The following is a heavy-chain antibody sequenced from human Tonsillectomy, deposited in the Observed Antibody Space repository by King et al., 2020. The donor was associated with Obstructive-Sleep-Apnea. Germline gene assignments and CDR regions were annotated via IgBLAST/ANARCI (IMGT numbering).Heavy chain of an antibody. CDR2: IKSKTDDGTT. D-gene: IGHD3-22*01. J-gene: IGHJ4*02. Sequence: VQLVESGGGLVKPGGSLRLSCAASRFTFNNAWMSWVRQAPGKGLEWVGRIKSKTDDGTTDYAAPVKGRFTISRDDSKNTLYMQMNSLKTEDTAVYYCTTAPGYYYDSSGYYGNFDYWGQGTLVTVSS. CDR1: RFTFNNAW. V-gene: IGHV3-15*01. CDR3: TTAPGYYYDSSGYYGNFDY.